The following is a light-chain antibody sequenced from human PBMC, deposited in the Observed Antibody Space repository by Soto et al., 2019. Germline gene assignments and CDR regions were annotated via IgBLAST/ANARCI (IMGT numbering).Light chain of an antibody. CDR3: HQYNNWPPWT. CDR2: GAS. V-gene: IGKV3-15*01. Sequence: IVMTQSPATLSVSPGERATLSCRASQRVSSNLAWYQQKPGQAPRLLIYGASTRATGIPASFSGSGSGTEFTLTISSLQSEDFAVYYCHQYNNWPPWTVGQGTKVEIK. J-gene: IGKJ1*01. CDR1: QRVSSN.